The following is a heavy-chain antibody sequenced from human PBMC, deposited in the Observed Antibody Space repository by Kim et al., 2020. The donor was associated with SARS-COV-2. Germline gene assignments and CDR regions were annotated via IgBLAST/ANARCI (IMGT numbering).Heavy chain of an antibody. V-gene: IGHV4-39*01. CDR1: GGSISSSGYY. D-gene: IGHD3-3*01. J-gene: IGHJ4*02. CDR3: ASHFRGTSIRFLVLFQFVY. Sequence: SETLSLTCAVSGGSISSSGYYWGWIRQPPGKGLEWIGSVYYTGTTYYNPSLKSRVTISVDTSNNQFSLKLSFVTAADTAVYYCASHFRGTSIRFLVLFQFVYWGPGNPVTVSS. CDR2: VYYTGTT.